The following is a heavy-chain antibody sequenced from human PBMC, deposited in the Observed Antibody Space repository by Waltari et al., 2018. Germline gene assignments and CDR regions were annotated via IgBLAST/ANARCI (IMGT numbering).Heavy chain of an antibody. D-gene: IGHD1-26*01. J-gene: IGHJ4*02. CDR3: ARGSRSYFSSFEY. Sequence: EVQLVESGGGLVQPGGSLRLSCAASGFTFSTYVMNWVRQAPGKGLEYVSAISSNGGSTFYADSVKGRFTISRDNSKNTLYLQLGSLRAEDMAVYYCARGSRSYFSSFEYWGQGTLVTVSS. CDR1: GFTFSTYV. CDR2: ISSNGGST. V-gene: IGHV3-64*07.